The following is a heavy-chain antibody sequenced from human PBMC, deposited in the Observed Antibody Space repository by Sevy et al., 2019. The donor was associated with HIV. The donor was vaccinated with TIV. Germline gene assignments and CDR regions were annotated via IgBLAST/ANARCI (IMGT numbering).Heavy chain of an antibody. V-gene: IGHV3-7*01. D-gene: IGHD3-22*01. CDR2: IKQDGSER. Sequence: GGSLRLSCIVSGFTHNNYWMSWVRQAPGKGLEWVANIKQDGSERNYLDSVKGRFTISRDNADNSVYLQMNSLRAEDTATYYCAKETMITVVYYYYYMDVWGKGTTVTVSS. J-gene: IGHJ6*03. CDR1: GFTHNNYW. CDR3: AKETMITVVYYYYYMDV.